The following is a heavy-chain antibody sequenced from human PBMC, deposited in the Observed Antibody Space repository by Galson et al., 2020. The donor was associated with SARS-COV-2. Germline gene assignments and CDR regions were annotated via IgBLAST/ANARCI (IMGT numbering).Heavy chain of an antibody. CDR1: GYTLTELS. V-gene: IGHV1-24*01. CDR3: ATRSDYSGSGSYHFYFDY. CDR2: FDPEDGDT. Sequence: ASVKVSCKVSGYTLTELSMHWVRQAPGKGLEWMGGFDPEDGDTIYAQKFQGRVTMTEDTSTDTAYMELSSLRSEDTAVYYCATRSDYSGSGSYHFYFDYWGRGALVT. D-gene: IGHD3-10*01. J-gene: IGHJ4*02.